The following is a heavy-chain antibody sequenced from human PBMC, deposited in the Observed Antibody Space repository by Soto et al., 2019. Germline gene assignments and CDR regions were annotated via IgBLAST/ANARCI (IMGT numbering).Heavy chain of an antibody. CDR3: TTGSVEGV. Sequence: PGGSLRLSCAASDFTISNAWMNWVRQAPGKGLEWVGRIKTKSEGEATDYAAPLKGRFTISRDDSKNTLFLQMNSLKTEDTAVYYCTTGSVEGVWGQGATGTVSS. J-gene: IGHJ6*02. CDR1: DFTISNAW. D-gene: IGHD2-15*01. V-gene: IGHV3-15*07. CDR2: IKTKSEGEAT.